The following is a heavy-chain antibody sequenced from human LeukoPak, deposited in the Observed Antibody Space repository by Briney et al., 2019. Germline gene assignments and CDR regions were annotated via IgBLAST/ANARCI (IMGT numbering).Heavy chain of an antibody. V-gene: IGHV3-23*01. CDR3: AKFSGYSSSLYGMDV. CDR2: ISGSGGST. J-gene: IGHJ6*02. Sequence: PGGSLRLSCAASGFTFSSYAMSWVRQAPGKGLEWVSAISGSGGSTYYADSVKGRFTISRDNSKNTVYLQMNSLKAEDTAVYYCAKFSGYSSSLYGMDVWGQGTTVTVSS. CDR1: GFTFSSYA. D-gene: IGHD6-13*01.